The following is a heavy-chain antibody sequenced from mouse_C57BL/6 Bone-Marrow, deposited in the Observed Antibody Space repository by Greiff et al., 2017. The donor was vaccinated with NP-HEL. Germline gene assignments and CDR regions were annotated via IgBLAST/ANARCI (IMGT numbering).Heavy chain of an antibody. J-gene: IGHJ2*01. D-gene: IGHD1-1*01. CDR1: GYTFTSYG. Sequence: VQLQQSGAELARPGASVKLSCKASGYTFTSYGISWVKQRPGQGLEWIGEIYPRSGNTYYNEKFKGKATLTADKSSSTAYMELRSLTSEDSAVYFCARPPITTVVATGGYWGQGTTLTVSS. CDR2: IYPRSGNT. V-gene: IGHV1-81*01. CDR3: ARPPITTVVATGGY.